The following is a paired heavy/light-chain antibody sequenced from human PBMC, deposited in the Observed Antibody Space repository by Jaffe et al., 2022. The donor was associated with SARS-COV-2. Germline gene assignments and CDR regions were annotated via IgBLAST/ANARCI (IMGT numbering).Light chain of an antibody. Sequence: SYDLTQPPSVSVSPGQTATITCSGDQLGDRYSFWHQQKAGQSPVLVIYQNNKRPSGITERFSGSNSGNTATLTISGTQAMDEADYYCQVWDDSAGVVFGGGTKLAVL. CDR1: QLGDRY. V-gene: IGLV3-1*01. CDR2: QNN. J-gene: IGLJ2*01. CDR3: QVWDDSAGVV.
Heavy chain of an antibody. D-gene: IGHD3-22*01. J-gene: IGHJ4*02. V-gene: IGHV1-8*01. Sequence: QVQLVQSGAEVKKPGASLKVSCKASGYTFTSYNIDWVRQAPGQGLEWMGWMNGNTGNTGYAQRFQGRVTMTRDTSTSTAYMELSSLTSEDAAVYYCARGSSGYLHFWGPGTLVTVSS. CDR1: GYTFTSYN. CDR3: ARGSSGYLHF. CDR2: MNGNTGNT.